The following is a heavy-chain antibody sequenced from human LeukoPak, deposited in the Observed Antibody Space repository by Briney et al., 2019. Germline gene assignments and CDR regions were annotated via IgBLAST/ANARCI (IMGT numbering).Heavy chain of an antibody. CDR2: IKSDSSTI. Sequence: GGSLRLSCATSGFTFSSFSMNWVRQAPGKGLEWISYIKSDSSTIYYADSVKGRFTISRDNAKNSLYLQMNSLRAEDTAVYYCVRDYNGCFDYWGQGTLVTVSS. CDR3: VRDYNGCFDY. J-gene: IGHJ4*02. CDR1: GFTFSSFS. D-gene: IGHD1-1*01. V-gene: IGHV3-48*01.